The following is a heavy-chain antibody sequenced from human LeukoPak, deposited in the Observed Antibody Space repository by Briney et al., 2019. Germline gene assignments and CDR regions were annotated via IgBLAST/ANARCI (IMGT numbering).Heavy chain of an antibody. V-gene: IGHV4-59*01. D-gene: IGHD1-26*01. CDR3: ARDRRGSFYTFDL. CDR2: VSHTGAT. J-gene: IGHJ3*01. Sequence: PSETLSLTCSVSGASINGYFRNWVRQTPEKRLEWIGYVSHTGATTSNPTLKSRVSITIDTSKSQISLTMTSVTAADSALYYCARDRRGSFYTFDLWGPGTIVSVS. CDR1: GASINGYF.